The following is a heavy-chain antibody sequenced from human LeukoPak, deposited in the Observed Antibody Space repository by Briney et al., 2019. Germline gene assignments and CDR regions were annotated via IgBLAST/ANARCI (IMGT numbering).Heavy chain of an antibody. Sequence: KPGGSLRLSCAVSGFRFSSYSMNWVRQAPGKGLEWVSSISTSSSYIYYADSVKGRFTIARDNAKNSVYLEMNSLRADDTAVYYCARSARLMKGVVEVTALDDWGQGTLVTVSS. CDR3: ARSARLMKGVVEVTALDD. D-gene: IGHD3-3*01. CDR1: GFRFSSYS. V-gene: IGHV3-21*01. CDR2: ISTSSSYI. J-gene: IGHJ4*02.